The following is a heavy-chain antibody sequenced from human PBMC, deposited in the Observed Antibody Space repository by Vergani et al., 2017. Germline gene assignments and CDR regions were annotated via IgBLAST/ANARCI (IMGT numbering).Heavy chain of an antibody. CDR3: AKAGSVTSGRLQYNFYRDV. CDR2: ISNDGSKK. Sequence: QVQLAESGGGIVQPGRSLRLSCAASGFSFSSHAIHWVRQAPGKGLEWVAVISNDGSKKYYADSVKGRFTISRDNSKNTLDLQMNSLRTQDTAVYYCAKAGSVTSGRLQYNFYRDVWGKGTTVTV. V-gene: IGHV3-30*18. D-gene: IGHD3-10*01. J-gene: IGHJ6*03. CDR1: GFSFSSHA.